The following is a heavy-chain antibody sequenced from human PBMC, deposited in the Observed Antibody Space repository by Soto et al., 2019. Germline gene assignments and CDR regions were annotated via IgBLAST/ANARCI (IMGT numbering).Heavy chain of an antibody. CDR1: GGTFSSYA. Sequence: QVQLVQSGAEAKKPGSSVKVSCKASGGTFSSYAISWVRQAPGQGIEWMGGTFPIFGTANYAQKFQGRVTNSAEKSTSTAYMELSSQRSEDTAVYYCATVDISTWIDGMDVWGQGTTVTVSS. D-gene: IGHD6-13*01. CDR2: TFPIFGTA. CDR3: ATVDISTWIDGMDV. V-gene: IGHV1-69*06. J-gene: IGHJ6*02.